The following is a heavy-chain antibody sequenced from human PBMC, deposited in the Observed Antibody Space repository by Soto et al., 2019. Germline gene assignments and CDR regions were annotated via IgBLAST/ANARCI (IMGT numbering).Heavy chain of an antibody. CDR3: ARDWGRGDYPHFDY. V-gene: IGHV4-31*03. CDR2: IYYSGST. D-gene: IGHD4-17*01. J-gene: IGHJ4*02. Sequence: SETLSLTCTVSGGSISSGGYYWSWIRQHPGKGLEWIGYIYYSGSTYYNPSLKSRVTISVDTSKNQFSLKLSSVTAADTAVYYWARDWGRGDYPHFDYWGQGTLVTVSS. CDR1: GGSISSGGYY.